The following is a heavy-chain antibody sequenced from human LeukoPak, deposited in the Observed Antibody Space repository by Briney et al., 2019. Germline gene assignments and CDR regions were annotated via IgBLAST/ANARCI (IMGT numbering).Heavy chain of an antibody. CDR2: IYYSGST. CDR1: DGSVSSGRDY. Sequence: SETLSLTCTVSDGSVSSGRDYWSWIRQPPGKGLEWIGYIYYSGSTNYNPSLKSRVTISVDTSKNQFSLKLSSVTAADTAVYYCARANYDFWSGYGYGMDVWGQGTTVTVSS. D-gene: IGHD3-3*01. V-gene: IGHV4-61*01. CDR3: ARANYDFWSGYGYGMDV. J-gene: IGHJ6*02.